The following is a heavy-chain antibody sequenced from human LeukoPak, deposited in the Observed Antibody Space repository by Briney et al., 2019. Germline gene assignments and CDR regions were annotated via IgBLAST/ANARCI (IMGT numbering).Heavy chain of an antibody. V-gene: IGHV3-21*04. D-gene: IGHD4-17*01. J-gene: IGHJ6*03. Sequence: GGSLRLSCAASGFTFSSYSMNWVRQAPGKGLEWVSSISSSSSYIYYADSVKGRFTISRDNAKNSLYLQMNSLRAEDTDVYYCARDGPTTGTLGRPYYHYMDVWGKRATVTVSS. CDR3: ARDGPTTGTLGRPYYHYMDV. CDR2: ISSSSSYI. CDR1: GFTFSSYS.